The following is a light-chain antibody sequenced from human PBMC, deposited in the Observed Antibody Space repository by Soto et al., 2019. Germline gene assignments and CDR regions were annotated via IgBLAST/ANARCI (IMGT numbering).Light chain of an antibody. CDR2: DVS. CDR1: SSDVGGYNY. CDR3: SSYTSSSPFV. V-gene: IGLV2-14*01. Sequence: QSVLTQPASVSGSPGQSITISCTGTSSDVGGYNYVSWYQQLPGKAPKLMIYDVSNRPSGVSNRFSGSKSGNTASLTISGLQAEDEADYYCSSYTSSSPFVFGTGTKVTDL. J-gene: IGLJ1*01.